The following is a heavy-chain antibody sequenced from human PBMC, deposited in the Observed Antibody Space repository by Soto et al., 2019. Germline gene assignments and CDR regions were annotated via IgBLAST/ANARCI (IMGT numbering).Heavy chain of an antibody. Sequence: SETLSLTCTVSGGSISSSSYYWGWIRQPPGKGLEWIGSIYYSGSTYYNPSLKSRVTISVDTSKNQFSLKLSSVTAADTAVYYCASPKSEFYNWFDPWGQGTLVTVSS. CDR2: IYYSGST. CDR1: GGSISSSSYY. J-gene: IGHJ5*02. CDR3: ASPKSEFYNWFDP. V-gene: IGHV4-39*01.